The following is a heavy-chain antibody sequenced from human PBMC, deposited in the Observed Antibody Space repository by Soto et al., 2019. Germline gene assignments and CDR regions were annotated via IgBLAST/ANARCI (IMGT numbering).Heavy chain of an antibody. CDR3: AALRRDSYDSYYYYGMDV. CDR2: ISSSSSYI. Sequence: GGSLRLSCAASGFTFSSYSMNWVRQAPGKGLEWVSSISSSSSYIHYADSVKGRFTISRDNAKNSLYLQMNSLRAEDTAVYYCAALRRDSYDSYYYYGMDVWGQGTTVTVSS. J-gene: IGHJ6*02. V-gene: IGHV3-21*01. D-gene: IGHD3-22*01. CDR1: GFTFSSYS.